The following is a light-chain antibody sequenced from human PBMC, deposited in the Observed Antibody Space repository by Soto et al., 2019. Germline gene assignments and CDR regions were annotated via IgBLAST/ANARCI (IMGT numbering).Light chain of an antibody. Sequence: EVVMTQSPATXSVSPGERATLSCRASQSVGSKLAWYQQKPGQAPRLLIFDAFTRATGIPARFSGSGSGTEFTLFISSLQSEDFAVYYCQQYNNWPPLTFGGGTKVEI. CDR2: DAF. J-gene: IGKJ4*01. CDR1: QSVGSK. V-gene: IGKV3-15*01. CDR3: QQYNNWPPLT.